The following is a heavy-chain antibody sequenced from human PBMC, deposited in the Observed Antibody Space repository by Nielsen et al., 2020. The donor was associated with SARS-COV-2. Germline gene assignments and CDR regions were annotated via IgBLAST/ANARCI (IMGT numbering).Heavy chain of an antibody. V-gene: IGHV1-8*01. Sequence: ASVKVSCMASLYTFTSYYINWVRQATGQALEWMGWMNPNSGNTGYAQKFQGRVTMTRNTSISTAYIELSSLRSEDTAVYYCAREGGRKIQRRDAGYWGQGTLVTVSS. CDR1: LYTFTSYY. D-gene: IGHD5-18*01. CDR2: MNPNSGNT. J-gene: IGHJ4*02. CDR3: AREGGRKIQRRDAGY.